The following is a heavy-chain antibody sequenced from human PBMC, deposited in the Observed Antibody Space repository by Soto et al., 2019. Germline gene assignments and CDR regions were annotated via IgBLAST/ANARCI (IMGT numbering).Heavy chain of an antibody. V-gene: IGHV3-23*01. D-gene: IGHD6-13*01. CDR3: AKDPLAYSSSWSDY. CDR2: ISSSSSST. CDR1: GFTFSSYS. J-gene: IGHJ4*02. Sequence: PGGSLRLTCAASGFTFSSYSMNWVRQAPGKGLEWVSAISSSSSSTYYADSVKGRFTISRDNSKSTLYLQMNSLRAEDTAVYYCAKDPLAYSSSWSDYWGQGTLVTVSS.